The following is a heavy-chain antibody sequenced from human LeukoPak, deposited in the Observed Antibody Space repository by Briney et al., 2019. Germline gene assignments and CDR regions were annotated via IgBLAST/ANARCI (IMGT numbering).Heavy chain of an antibody. V-gene: IGHV4-39*01. J-gene: IGHJ4*02. Sequence: SETLSLTCTVSGGSISSSSYYWGWIRQPPGQRLEWIGSIYYSGSTYYNPSLKSRVTISVDTSKNQFSLKLSSVTAADTAVYYCARNTAITDYWGQGTLVTVSS. CDR2: IYYSGST. D-gene: IGHD5-18*01. CDR3: ARNTAITDY. CDR1: GGSISSSSYY.